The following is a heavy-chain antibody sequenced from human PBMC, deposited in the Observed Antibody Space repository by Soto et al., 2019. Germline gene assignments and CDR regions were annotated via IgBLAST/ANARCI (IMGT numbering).Heavy chain of an antibody. CDR3: ARVGRTAMVTSWFDP. D-gene: IGHD5-18*01. J-gene: IGHJ5*02. Sequence: GASVKVSCKASGYTFTSYAMHWVRQAPGQRLEWMGWINAGHGNTKYSQKFQGRVTITRDTSASTAYMELSSLRSEDTAVYYCARVGRTAMVTSWFDPWGQGTLVTVSS. CDR2: INAGHGNT. CDR1: GYTFTSYA. V-gene: IGHV1-3*01.